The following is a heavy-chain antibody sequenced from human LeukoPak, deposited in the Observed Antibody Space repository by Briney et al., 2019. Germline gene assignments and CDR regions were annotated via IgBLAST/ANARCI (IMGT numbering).Heavy chain of an antibody. CDR3: AKKVLHYYGSGSYVDY. CDR2: ISWNSDSI. Sequence: GRSLRLSCAASGFSFDDYAMHWVRQGPGKGLEWVSGISWNSDSIGYADSVKGRFTISRDNSKNTLYLQMNSLRAEDTAVYYCAKKVLHYYGSGSYVDYWGQGTLVTVSS. V-gene: IGHV3-9*01. D-gene: IGHD3-10*01. CDR1: GFSFDDYA. J-gene: IGHJ4*02.